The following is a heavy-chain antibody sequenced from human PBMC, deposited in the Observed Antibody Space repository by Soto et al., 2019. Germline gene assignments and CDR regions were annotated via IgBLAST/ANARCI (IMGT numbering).Heavy chain of an antibody. D-gene: IGHD4-17*01. CDR1: GFTLNTAW. V-gene: IGHV3-15*07. CDR3: TSDRLP. CDR2: IKSKTDGGTT. Sequence: GGSLRLSCAASGFTLNTAWLNWIRQAPGKGLEWVGRIKSKTDGGTTDYAAPVKGRFTISRDDSINTLYLQMNSLKTDDTAVYYCTSDRLPWGQGTLVTVSS. J-gene: IGHJ5*02.